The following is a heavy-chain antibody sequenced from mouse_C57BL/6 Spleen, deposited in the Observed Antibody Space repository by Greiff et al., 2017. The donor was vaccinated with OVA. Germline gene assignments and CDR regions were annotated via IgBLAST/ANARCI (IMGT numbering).Heavy chain of an antibody. V-gene: IGHV1-55*01. CDR2: IYPGSGST. CDR1: GYTFTSYW. CDR3: ARGRAITTVVAYYFDY. J-gene: IGHJ2*01. Sequence: VQLQQPGAELVKPGASVKMSCKASGYTFTSYWITWVKQRPGQGLEWIGDIYPGSGSTNYNEKFKSKATLTVDTSSSTAYMQLSSLTSEDSAVYYCARGRAITTVVAYYFDYWGQGTTLTVSS. D-gene: IGHD1-1*01.